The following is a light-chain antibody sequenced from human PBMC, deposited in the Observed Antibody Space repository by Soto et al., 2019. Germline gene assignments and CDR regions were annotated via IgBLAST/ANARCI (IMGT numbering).Light chain of an antibody. V-gene: IGLV2-8*01. CDR1: SSDGGGYNY. J-gene: IGLJ1*01. CDR3: SSYAGSNNLGV. Sequence: QSALTQPPSASGSPGQSVTISCTGTSSDGGGYNYVSWYQQHPGKAPKLMIYEVSKRPSGVPDRFSGSKSGNTASLTVSGLQAVDEADYYCSSYAGSNNLGVFGTGTKVTVL. CDR2: EVS.